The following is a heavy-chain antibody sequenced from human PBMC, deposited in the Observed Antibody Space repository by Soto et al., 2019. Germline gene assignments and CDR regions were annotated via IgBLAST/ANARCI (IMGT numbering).Heavy chain of an antibody. V-gene: IGHV4-34*01. J-gene: IGHJ4*02. D-gene: IGHD3-16*02. Sequence: QVQLQQWGPGLLKPSETLSLTCAVYGGSFSGYYWSWIRQPPGKGLERIGEINNSGSTTYNPSLKSRVAISVDTSRNQFSLKLSSVTAADTAVYYGARGGPYYDYVWGSYRYSRFDNWGQGTLVTVSS. CDR3: ARGGPYYDYVWGSYRYSRFDN. CDR2: INNSGST. CDR1: GGSFSGYY.